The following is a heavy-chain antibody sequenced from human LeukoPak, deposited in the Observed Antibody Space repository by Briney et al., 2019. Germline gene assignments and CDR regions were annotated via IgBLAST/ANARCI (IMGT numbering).Heavy chain of an antibody. CDR2: IYYSGST. Sequence: SETLSLTCTVSGGSISSYYWSWIRQPPGKGLEWIGCIYYSGSTNYNPSLKSRVTISVDTSKNQFSLKLSSVTAADTAVYYCARSTGWYAFTWGQGTLVTVSS. CDR3: ARSTGWYAFT. V-gene: IGHV4-59*08. J-gene: IGHJ4*02. CDR1: GGSISSYY. D-gene: IGHD6-19*01.